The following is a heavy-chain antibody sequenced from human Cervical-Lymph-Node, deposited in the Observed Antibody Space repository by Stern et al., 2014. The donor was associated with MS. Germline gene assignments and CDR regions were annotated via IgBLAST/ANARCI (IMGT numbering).Heavy chain of an antibody. D-gene: IGHD3-10*01. CDR3: ARARGRPDY. CDR2: ISFDGNDK. Sequence: VQLEESGGGVVPPGRSLRLSCAASGFSFDSYAMHWVRQAPGRGPEWLAVISFDGNDKVYADSVKGRFTISRDNSENTLYLQMNSLRLDDTGVYYCARARGRPDYWGQGTQVTVSS. J-gene: IGHJ4*02. V-gene: IGHV3-30*01. CDR1: GFSFDSYA.